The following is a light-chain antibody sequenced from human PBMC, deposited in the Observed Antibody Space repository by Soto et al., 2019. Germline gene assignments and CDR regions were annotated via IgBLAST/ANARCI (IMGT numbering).Light chain of an antibody. J-gene: IGKJ3*01. CDR2: AS. Sequence: EIVLTQSPGTLSLSPGERATLSCRASQSVSDMYLAWYQQKPGQAPRLLIYASNRATGIPDRFSGSGSGTDFTLTIRSREPEDFAVYYCQHYGTSALFGPGTKVEIK. CDR1: QSVSDMY. CDR3: QHYGTSAL. V-gene: IGKV3-20*01.